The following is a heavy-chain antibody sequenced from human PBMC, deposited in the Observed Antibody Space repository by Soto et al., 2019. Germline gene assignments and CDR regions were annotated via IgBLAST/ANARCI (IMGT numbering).Heavy chain of an antibody. Sequence: EVQLVESGGGLVQPGESLRLSCAASGFTFSNYWMHWVRQAPGKGLVWVSRIASDGSRITYADFVKGRFTISRDNAKNTVYLHMNSLTAEDTAVYYCVRTSLVVAVATREDFWGQGTLVTVSS. D-gene: IGHD2-15*01. V-gene: IGHV3-74*01. CDR1: GFTFSNYW. CDR2: IASDGSRI. CDR3: VRTSLVVAVATREDF. J-gene: IGHJ4*02.